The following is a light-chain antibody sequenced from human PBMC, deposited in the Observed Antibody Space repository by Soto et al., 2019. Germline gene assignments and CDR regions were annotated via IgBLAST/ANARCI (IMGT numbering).Light chain of an antibody. Sequence: QSVLTQPTSLSTSPGASARFTCTLRSGISVGAYRIYWYQQKPGSPPRYLLRYKSDSDTQQGSGVPSRFSGSKDASTNAGLLLISGLQSEDEADYYCAIWYSHTWVFGGGTQLTVL. V-gene: IGLV5-39*01. CDR3: AIWYSHTWV. CDR2: YKSDSDT. J-gene: IGLJ3*02. CDR1: SGISVGAYR.